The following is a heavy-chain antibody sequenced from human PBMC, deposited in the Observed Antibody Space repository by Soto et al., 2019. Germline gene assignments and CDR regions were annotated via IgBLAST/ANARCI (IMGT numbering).Heavy chain of an antibody. CDR1: GFTFSSYA. CDR3: TTHEEGAPWAGGFDS. Sequence: GGSLRLSCAASGFTFSSYAMHWVRQAPGKGLEWVAFISHDGDNTYYADSVKGRFSISRDNSNVTLYLQMDSLRVEDTAIYYCTTHEEGAPWAGGFDSWGQGTLVTVSS. V-gene: IGHV3-30-3*01. CDR2: ISHDGDNT. J-gene: IGHJ5*01. D-gene: IGHD1-26*01.